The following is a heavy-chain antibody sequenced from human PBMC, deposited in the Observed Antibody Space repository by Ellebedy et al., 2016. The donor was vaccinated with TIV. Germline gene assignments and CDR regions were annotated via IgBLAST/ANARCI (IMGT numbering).Heavy chain of an antibody. J-gene: IGHJ4*02. D-gene: IGHD6-19*01. CDR1: GFTFSSYS. V-gene: IGHV3-21*01. CDR2: ISSSSSYI. Sequence: GESLKISXAASGFTFSSYSMNWVRQAPGKGLEWVSSISSSSSYIYYADSVKGRFTISRDNAKNSLYLQMNSLRAEDTAVYYCARVLAGGDYWGQGTLVTVSS. CDR3: ARVLAGGDY.